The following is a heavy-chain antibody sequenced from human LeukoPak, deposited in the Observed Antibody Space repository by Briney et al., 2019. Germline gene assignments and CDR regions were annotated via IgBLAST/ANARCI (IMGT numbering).Heavy chain of an antibody. Sequence: PSETLSLTCTVSGGSITSYYWSWIRQPPGKGLEWIGYIYYSGSTTYNPSLKSRVTISVDTSKNQFSLKLSSVTAADTAMYFCARDDSYAAYNWFDPWGQGTLVTVSS. CDR2: IYYSGST. V-gene: IGHV4-59*01. CDR1: GGSITSYY. D-gene: IGHD5-18*01. J-gene: IGHJ5*02. CDR3: ARDDSYAAYNWFDP.